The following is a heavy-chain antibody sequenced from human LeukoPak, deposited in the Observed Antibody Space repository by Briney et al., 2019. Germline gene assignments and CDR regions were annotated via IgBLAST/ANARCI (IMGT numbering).Heavy chain of an antibody. CDR1: GYTFTGYY. J-gene: IGHJ5*02. V-gene: IGHV1-2*02. D-gene: IGHD3-22*01. Sequence: GASVKVSCKASGYTFTGYYMHWVRQAPGQGLEWMGWINPNSGATNYAQKFQGRLTMTRDTSIGTAYMELSRLRSDDTAVYFCARDFSVPYDYDSTGYYRRWLDPWGQGTLVTVSS. CDR3: ARDFSVPYDYDSTGYYRRWLDP. CDR2: INPNSGAT.